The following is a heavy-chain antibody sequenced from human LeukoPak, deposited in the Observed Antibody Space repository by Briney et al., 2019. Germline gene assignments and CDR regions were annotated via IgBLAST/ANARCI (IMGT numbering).Heavy chain of an antibody. Sequence: SETLSLTCTVSGGSISSSYWSWIRQSPGKGPEWIGYLSYSGNTKYNPSLKSRVTISVDTSENQFSLKLSSVTAADTAVYYCARHDKGNESGAFDYWGQGTLVTVSS. CDR1: GGSISSSY. J-gene: IGHJ4*02. V-gene: IGHV4-59*08. CDR3: ARHDKGNESGAFDY. CDR2: LSYSGNT.